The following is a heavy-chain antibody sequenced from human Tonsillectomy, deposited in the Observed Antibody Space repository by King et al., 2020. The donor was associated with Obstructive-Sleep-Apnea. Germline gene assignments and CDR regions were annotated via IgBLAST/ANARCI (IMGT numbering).Heavy chain of an antibody. J-gene: IGHJ4*02. D-gene: IGHD5-18*01. CDR2: ISSSSSYI. V-gene: IGHV3-21*01. CDR3: ARDDTGYSHGPLYFDY. Sequence: VQLVESGGGLVKPGGSLRLSCAASGFTFSSYSMNWVRQAPGKGLEWVSSISSSSSYIYYADSVKGRFTISRDNAKNSLYLQMNSLRAEDTAVYYCARDDTGYSHGPLYFDYWGQGTLVTVSS. CDR1: GFTFSSYS.